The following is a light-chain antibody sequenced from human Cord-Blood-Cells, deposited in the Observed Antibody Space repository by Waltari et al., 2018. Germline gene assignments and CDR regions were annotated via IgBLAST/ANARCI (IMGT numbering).Light chain of an antibody. Sequence: QSVLTQPPSVSGAPGQRVTIPCTGSSSNIGAGYDVHWAHQLPGTAPKLLIYGNSNRPSGVPDRFSGSKSGTSASLAITGLQAEDEADYYCQSYDSSLSGWVFGGGTKLTVL. CDR3: QSYDSSLSGWV. J-gene: IGLJ3*02. CDR2: GNS. V-gene: IGLV1-40*01. CDR1: SSNIGAGYD.